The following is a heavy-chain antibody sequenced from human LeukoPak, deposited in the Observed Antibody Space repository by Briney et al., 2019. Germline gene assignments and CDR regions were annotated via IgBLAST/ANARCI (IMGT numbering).Heavy chain of an antibody. D-gene: IGHD3-10*01. CDR2: FSGSGHTT. Sequence: GGSLRLSCAASGFTFSSYAMSWVRQAPGKGLEWISAFSGSGHTTYYADSVKGRFTISRDNSKNTLYLQMNSLTAEDTAVYYCAKRVRYGSGNYHFDHWGQGTLVTVSS. J-gene: IGHJ4*02. V-gene: IGHV3-23*01. CDR1: GFTFSSYA. CDR3: AKRVRYGSGNYHFDH.